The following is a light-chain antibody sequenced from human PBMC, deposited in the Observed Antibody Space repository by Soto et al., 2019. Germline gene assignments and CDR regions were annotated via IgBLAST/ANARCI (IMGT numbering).Light chain of an antibody. CDR1: QSVSSN. CDR3: QQYRT. CDR2: GAS. Sequence: EIVMTQSPATLSVSPGERATLSCRASQSVSSNLAWYQQKPGQAPRLLIYGASTRATGIPARFSGSGSGTEFTLTISSPQSEDLAVYYCQQYRTFGQGTKVEIK. J-gene: IGKJ1*01. V-gene: IGKV3-15*01.